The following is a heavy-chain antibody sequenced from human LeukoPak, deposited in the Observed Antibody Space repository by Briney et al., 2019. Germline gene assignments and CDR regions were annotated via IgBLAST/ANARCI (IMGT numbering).Heavy chain of an antibody. V-gene: IGHV4-4*02. CDR3: ARTGSTVTMLYPFDH. CDR2: IYHSGST. J-gene: IGHJ4*02. D-gene: IGHD4-17*01. Sequence: PSETLSLTCAVSGGSISSSNWWSWVRQPPGKGLEWIGEIYHSGSTNYNPSLKSRVSISVDTSKNQFSLKLSSVTAADTAVYYCARTGSTVTMLYPFDHRGQGTLVTVSS. CDR1: GGSISSSNW.